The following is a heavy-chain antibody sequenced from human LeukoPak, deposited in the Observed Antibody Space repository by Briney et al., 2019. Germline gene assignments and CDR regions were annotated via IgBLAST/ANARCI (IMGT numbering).Heavy chain of an antibody. CDR3: ARDRVRGNSNPFFDY. CDR2: IYYSGST. V-gene: IGHV4-59*01. J-gene: IGHJ4*02. D-gene: IGHD4-11*01. CDR1: GGSISSYY. Sequence: PSETLSLTCTVSGGSISSYYWSWIRQPPGKGLEWIGYIYYSGSTNYNPSLKSRVTISVDTSKNLFSLKLISVTAADTAVYYCARDRVRGNSNPFFDYWGQGTLVTVSS.